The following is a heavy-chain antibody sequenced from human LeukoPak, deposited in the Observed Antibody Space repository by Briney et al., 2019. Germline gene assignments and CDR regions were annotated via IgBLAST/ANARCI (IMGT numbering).Heavy chain of an antibody. CDR1: GGTFSSYA. Sequence: ASVKVSCKASGGTFSSYAISWVRQAPGQGLEWMGRIIPILGIANYAQKFQGRVTITADKSTSTAYMELSGLRSEDTAVYYCARDRTYGYYYYYYGMDVWGQGTTVTVSS. D-gene: IGHD3-10*01. CDR3: ARDRTYGYYYYYYGMDV. J-gene: IGHJ6*02. CDR2: IIPILGIA. V-gene: IGHV1-69*04.